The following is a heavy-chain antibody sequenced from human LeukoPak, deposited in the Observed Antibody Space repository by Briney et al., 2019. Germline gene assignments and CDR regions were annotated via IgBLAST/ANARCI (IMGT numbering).Heavy chain of an antibody. CDR1: GGSISSYY. CDR3: ARSQVAAAGTWFDP. Sequence: PSETLSLTCTVSGGSISSYYWSWIRQPPGKGLEWIGYIYYSGSTNYNPSLKSRVTISVDTPKNQFSLKLSSVTAADTAVYYCARSQVAAAGTWFDPWGQGTLVTVSS. V-gene: IGHV4-59*01. D-gene: IGHD6-13*01. CDR2: IYYSGST. J-gene: IGHJ5*02.